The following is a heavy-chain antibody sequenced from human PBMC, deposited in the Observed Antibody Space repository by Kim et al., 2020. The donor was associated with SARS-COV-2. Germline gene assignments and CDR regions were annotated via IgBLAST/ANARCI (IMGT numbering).Heavy chain of an antibody. Sequence: SVKVSCKASGGTFSSYAISWVRQAPGQGLEWMGRIIPIFGIANYAQKFQGRVMITADKSTSTAYMELSSLRSEDTAVYYCARHLVSYSSSWHWGQGTLV. CDR2: IIPIFGIA. D-gene: IGHD6-13*01. CDR1: GGTFSSYA. CDR3: ARHLVSYSSSWH. V-gene: IGHV1-69*04. J-gene: IGHJ4*02.